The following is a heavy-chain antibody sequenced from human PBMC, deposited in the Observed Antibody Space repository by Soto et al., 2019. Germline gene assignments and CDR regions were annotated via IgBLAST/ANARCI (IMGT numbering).Heavy chain of an antibody. Sequence: GGSLRLSCAASGFTFSSYGMHWVRQAPGKGLEWVAVISYDGSNKYYADSVKGRITISRDNSKNTLYLQMNSLRAEDTAVYYCAKDSQWLVRYFDYWGQGTLVTVSS. J-gene: IGHJ4*02. CDR3: AKDSQWLVRYFDY. V-gene: IGHV3-30*18. CDR1: GFTFSSYG. D-gene: IGHD6-19*01. CDR2: ISYDGSNK.